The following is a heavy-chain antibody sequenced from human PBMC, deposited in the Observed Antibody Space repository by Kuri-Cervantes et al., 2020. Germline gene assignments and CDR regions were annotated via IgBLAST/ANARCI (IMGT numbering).Heavy chain of an antibody. CDR3: ARGAGYCSSTSCYRSPQNNWNYARKYYFDY. Sequence: SETLSLTCTVSGGDGISTYYWSWIRQPPGKGLEWIGYIYHSGSAYYNPSLKSRVTISVDTSKNQFSLKLSSVTAADTAVYYCARGAGYCSSTSCYRSPQNNWNYARKYYFDYWGQGTLVTVSS. CDR2: IYHSGSA. CDR1: GGDGISTYY. D-gene: IGHD2-2*01. V-gene: IGHV4-59*12. J-gene: IGHJ4*02.